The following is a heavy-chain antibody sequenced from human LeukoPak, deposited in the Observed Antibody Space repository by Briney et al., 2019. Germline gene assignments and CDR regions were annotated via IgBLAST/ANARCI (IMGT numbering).Heavy chain of an antibody. V-gene: IGHV3-9*01. D-gene: IGHD1-26*01. CDR1: GFSFEDYG. J-gene: IGHJ6*02. Sequence: GRSLRLSCAATGFSFEDYGMHWVRHPPGKGLEWVSGISWNGGSTDYADSVKGRFTISRDNAKNSLYLQLSSLRAEDTALYYCAKHMRATNTYYFYGLDVGGQGTTVTVS. CDR2: ISWNGGST. CDR3: AKHMRATNTYYFYGLDV.